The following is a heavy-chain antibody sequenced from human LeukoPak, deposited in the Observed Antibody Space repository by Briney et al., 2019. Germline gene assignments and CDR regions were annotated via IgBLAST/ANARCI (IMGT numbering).Heavy chain of an antibody. V-gene: IGHV1-69*06. D-gene: IGHD3-3*01. Sequence: ASVKVPCKASGCTFSDYALNWVRQAPGQGLEWMGVFIPILGTANSTQKFQGRVTITADISTNTVYMELSSLRSEDTAVYFCAGIPVFGVVLHQEPVWGKGTTVTVSS. J-gene: IGHJ6*04. CDR3: AGIPVFGVVLHQEPV. CDR1: GCTFSDYA. CDR2: FIPILGTA.